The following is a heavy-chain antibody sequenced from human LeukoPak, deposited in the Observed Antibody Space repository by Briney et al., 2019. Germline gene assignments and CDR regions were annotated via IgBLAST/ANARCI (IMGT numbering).Heavy chain of an antibody. Sequence: PSETLSLTCTVSGGSISSTSYYWGWIRQPPGKGLEWIGSIYYSGSTYYNPSLKSRVTISVDTSKNQFSLKLSSVTAADTAVYYCARQTYYYDSSGYYHAHLFDPWGQGTLVTVSS. CDR3: ARQTYYYDSSGYYHAHLFDP. CDR1: GGSISSTSYY. V-gene: IGHV4-39*07. D-gene: IGHD3-22*01. CDR2: IYYSGST. J-gene: IGHJ5*02.